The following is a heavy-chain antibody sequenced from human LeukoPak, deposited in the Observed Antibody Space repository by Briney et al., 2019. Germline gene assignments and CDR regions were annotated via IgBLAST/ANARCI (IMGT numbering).Heavy chain of an antibody. J-gene: IGHJ6*03. CDR1: GFTFSSYA. Sequence: GGSLRLSCAASGFTFSSYAMSWVRQAPGKGLEWVSAISGSGGSTYYADSVKGRFTISRDNSKKRLYVQMNSLRAEDAAVYYCARARSYDFWSFMDVWGKGTTVTVSS. D-gene: IGHD3-3*01. CDR2: ISGSGGST. CDR3: ARARSYDFWSFMDV. V-gene: IGHV3-23*01.